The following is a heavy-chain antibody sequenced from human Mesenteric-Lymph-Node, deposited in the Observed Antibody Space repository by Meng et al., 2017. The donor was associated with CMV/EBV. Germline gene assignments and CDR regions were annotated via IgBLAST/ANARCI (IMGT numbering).Heavy chain of an antibody. CDR1: GYTFTGNN. CDR2: INPNSGDT. CDR3: ATGYVVVIATVLDY. J-gene: IGHJ4*02. D-gene: IGHD2-21*01. Sequence: ASVKVSCKASGYTFTGNNVHWVRQAPGQGLEWTGWINPNSGDTEYAQKFQGRVTMTRDTSISTAYMEVSRLRSDDTAVYYCATGYVVVIATVLDYWGQGTLVTVSS. V-gene: IGHV1-2*02.